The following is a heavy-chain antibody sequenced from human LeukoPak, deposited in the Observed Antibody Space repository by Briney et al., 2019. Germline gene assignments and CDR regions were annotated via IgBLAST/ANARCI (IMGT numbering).Heavy chain of an antibody. CDR3: ARDMGWTFDY. CDR2: VSYDGSNK. V-gene: IGHV3-30-3*01. CDR1: GFTFSNYA. J-gene: IGHJ4*02. Sequence: GGSLRLSCAASGFTFSNYAMHWVRQAPGKGLEWVAVVSYDGSNKYYADSVKGRFTISRDNSKNTLYLQMNSLRAEDTAVYYCARDMGWTFDYWGQGTLVTVSS. D-gene: IGHD3/OR15-3a*01.